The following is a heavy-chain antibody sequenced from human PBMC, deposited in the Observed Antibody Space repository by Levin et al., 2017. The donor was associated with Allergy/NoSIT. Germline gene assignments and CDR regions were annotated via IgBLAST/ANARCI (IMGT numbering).Heavy chain of an antibody. J-gene: IGHJ5*02. V-gene: IGHV3-11*01. CDR1: GFTFSDGY. CDR3: AREVGYRLGFGRERQNWFDP. D-gene: IGHD1-1*01. Sequence: GGSLRLSCTASGFTFSDGYMSWIRQAPGKGLEWVSFISSTGSTIYYAGSVRGRFTISRDNAKNSLYLQMDSLSAAATAVSYCAREVGYRLGFGRERQNWFDPWGQGTLVTVSA. CDR2: ISSTGSTI.